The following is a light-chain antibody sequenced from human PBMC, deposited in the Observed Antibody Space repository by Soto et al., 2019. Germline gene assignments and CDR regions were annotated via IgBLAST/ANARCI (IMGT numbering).Light chain of an antibody. CDR3: QQRSYLVT. Sequence: EIVLTQSPATLSLSPGERATLSCRASQSVGNYLAWYQRKPGQAPRLLIYEASNSATAIPARFSGSGSGTDFSLTISSLEPEDFAVYYSQQRSYLVTFGGGTAVEIK. J-gene: IGKJ4*01. V-gene: IGKV3-11*01. CDR1: QSVGNY. CDR2: EAS.